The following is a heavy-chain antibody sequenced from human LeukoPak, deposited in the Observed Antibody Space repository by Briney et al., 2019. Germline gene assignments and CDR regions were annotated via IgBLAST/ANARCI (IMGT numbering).Heavy chain of an antibody. CDR2: INPNSGGT. V-gene: IGHV1-2*02. D-gene: IGHD6-19*01. J-gene: IGHJ4*02. CDR3: ARARIAVAGSFDY. CDR1: GYTFTSYG. Sequence: ASVKVSCKASGYTFTSYGISWVRQAPGRGLEWMGWINPNSGGTNYAQKFQGRVTMTRDTSISTAYMELSRLRSDDTAVYYCARARIAVAGSFDYWGQGTLVTVSS.